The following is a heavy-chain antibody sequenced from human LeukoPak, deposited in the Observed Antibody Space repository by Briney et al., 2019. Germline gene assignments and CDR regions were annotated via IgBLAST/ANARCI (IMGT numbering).Heavy chain of an antibody. CDR2: VYNSGST. V-gene: IGHV4-61*02. D-gene: IGHD1-7*01. CDR1: GGSISRGSYY. CDR3: ARDKWDYALDY. J-gene: IGHJ4*02. Sequence: SETLSLTCIVSGGSISRGSYYWNWIRQPAGKGLEWMGRVYNSGSTNYNPSLKSRVTISTDMSKNQFSLKLSSVTAADTAVYYCARDKWDYALDYWGQGTLVTVSS.